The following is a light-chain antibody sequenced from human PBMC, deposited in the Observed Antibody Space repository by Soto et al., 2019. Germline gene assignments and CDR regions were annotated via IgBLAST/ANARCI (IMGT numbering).Light chain of an antibody. Sequence: DIQMTQSPSTLSASVGARVTLTCRASQSISAWLAWYQQKQGKAPKLLIYDASSLESGVPSRFSGSGSGTELTINISSLQPDDSETYYCQQYNTYLGTFGQGTKVDI. J-gene: IGKJ1*01. CDR1: QSISAW. CDR2: DAS. V-gene: IGKV1-5*01. CDR3: QQYNTYLGT.